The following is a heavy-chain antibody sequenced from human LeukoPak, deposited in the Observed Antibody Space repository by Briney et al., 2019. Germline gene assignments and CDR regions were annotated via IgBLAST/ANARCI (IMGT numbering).Heavy chain of an antibody. CDR3: ASGNYFDS. CDR1: GFTFSSYG. Sequence: GGSLRLSCAASGFTFSSYGMHWVRQAPGKGLEWVAFIRYDGSNKYYADSVKGRFTISRDNAKNSLYLQMNSLRAEDTAVYFCASGNYFDSWGQGTLVAVSS. D-gene: IGHD2-15*01. V-gene: IGHV3-30*02. J-gene: IGHJ4*02. CDR2: IRYDGSNK.